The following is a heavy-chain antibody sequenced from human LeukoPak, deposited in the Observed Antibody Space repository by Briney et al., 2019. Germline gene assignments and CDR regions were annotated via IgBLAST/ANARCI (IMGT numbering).Heavy chain of an antibody. CDR2: INPNSGGT. CDR3: VRDRRGGTSIY. CDR1: GYTFTGYY. J-gene: IGHJ4*02. Sequence: ASVKVSCKASGYTFTGYYMHWVRQVPGQGLEWMGWINPNSGGTKYAQKFQGRVTMTRDTSISTAYMELSSLRSDDTAIYYCVRDRRGGTSIYWGQGTLVTVSS. V-gene: IGHV1-2*02. D-gene: IGHD4-23*01.